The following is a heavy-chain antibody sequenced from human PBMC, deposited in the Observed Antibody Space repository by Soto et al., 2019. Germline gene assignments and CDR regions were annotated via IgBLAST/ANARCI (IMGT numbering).Heavy chain of an antibody. J-gene: IGHJ4*02. CDR1: GFTFSSYG. CDR3: AKDGGGSGYSGGWLAKKIAY. CDR2: ISYDGSNK. Sequence: QVQLVESGGGVVQPGRSLRLSCAASGFTFSSYGMHWVRQAPGKGLEWVAVISYDGSNKYYADSVKGRFTISRDNSKKRLYRQLTSLGVGDTVVYYCAKDGGGSGYSGGWLAKKIAYWARGPLVTVS. V-gene: IGHV3-30*18. D-gene: IGHD6-19*01.